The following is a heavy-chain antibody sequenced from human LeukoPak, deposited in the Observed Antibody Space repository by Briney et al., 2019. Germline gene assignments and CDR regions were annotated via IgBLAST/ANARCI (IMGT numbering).Heavy chain of an antibody. D-gene: IGHD1-26*01. V-gene: IGHV1-69*04. Sequence: ASVKVSCKASGGTFSSYAISWVRQAPGQGLEWMGRIIPILGIANYAQKFQGRVTITADKSTSTAYMELSSLRSEDTAVYYCASVAIKGVGATLGYNYWGQGTLVTVSS. CDR1: GGTFSSYA. CDR3: ASVAIKGVGATLGYNY. J-gene: IGHJ4*02. CDR2: IIPILGIA.